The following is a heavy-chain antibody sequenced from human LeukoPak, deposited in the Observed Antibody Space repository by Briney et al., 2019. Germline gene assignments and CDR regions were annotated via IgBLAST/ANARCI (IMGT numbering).Heavy chain of an antibody. CDR3: VKDGDDSGSYLVY. CDR1: TFTFSSYG. J-gene: IGHJ4*02. V-gene: IGHV3-30*02. D-gene: IGHD1-26*01. CDR2: IPYDGNNK. Sequence: VGSLRLSCAASTFTFSSYGMHWVRQAPGKGLEWVAFIPYDGNNKYYANSVKGRFTISRDNSKNTLYLQMNSLRAEDTAVYYCVKDGDDSGSYLVYWGQGTLVTVSS.